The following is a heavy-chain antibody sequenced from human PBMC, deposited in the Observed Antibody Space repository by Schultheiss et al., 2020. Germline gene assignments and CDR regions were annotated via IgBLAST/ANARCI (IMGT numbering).Heavy chain of an antibody. J-gene: IGHJ6*04. CDR3: ARGVKPPGSSVCFGGMDV. CDR1: GFTFSSYG. V-gene: IGHV3-33*01. D-gene: IGHD6-19*01. Sequence: GGSLRLSCAASGFTFSSYGMHWVRQAPGKGLEWVAVIWYDGSNKYYADSVKGRFTISRDNSKNTLYLQMNSLRAEDTAVYYCARGVKPPGSSVCFGGMDVWGKGTTVTVSA. CDR2: IWYDGSNK.